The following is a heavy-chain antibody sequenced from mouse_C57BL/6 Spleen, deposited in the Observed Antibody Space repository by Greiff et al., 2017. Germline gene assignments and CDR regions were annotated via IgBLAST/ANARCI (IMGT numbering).Heavy chain of an antibody. CDR1: GYTFTNYW. D-gene: IGHD2-3*01. CDR3: ARRYDLYYFDY. Sequence: QVQLKQSGAELVRPGTSVKMSCKASGYTFTNYWIGWAKQRPGHGLEWIGDIYPGGGYTNYNEKFKGKATRTADKSSSTAYMQFSSLTSEDSAIYYGARRYDLYYFDYWGQGTTLTVSS. J-gene: IGHJ2*01. CDR2: IYPGGGYT. V-gene: IGHV1-63*01.